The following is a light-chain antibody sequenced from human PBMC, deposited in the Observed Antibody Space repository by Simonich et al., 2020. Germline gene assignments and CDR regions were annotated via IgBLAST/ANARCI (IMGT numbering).Light chain of an antibody. Sequence: DIVMTQSPLSLPVTPGEPASISCRSSQSLLHSNGYTSLDWSLQKPGQSPQLLIYLGSNRASGVPDRFSGSGSGTDFTLKISRVEAEDVGVYYCMQALQTPNTFGQGTKLEIK. CDR2: LGS. J-gene: IGKJ2*01. CDR3: MQALQTPNT. CDR1: QSLLHSNGYTS. V-gene: IGKV2-28*01.